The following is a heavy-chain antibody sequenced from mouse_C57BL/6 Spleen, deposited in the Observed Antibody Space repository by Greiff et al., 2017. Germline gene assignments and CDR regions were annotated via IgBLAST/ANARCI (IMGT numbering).Heavy chain of an antibody. D-gene: IGHD2-3*01. CDR2: IYPGSGST. Sequence: QVQLQQSGAELVKPGASVKMSCKASGYTFTSYWITWVKQRPGQGLEWIGDIYPGSGSTNYNEKFKSKATLTVDTSSTTAYMQLSSLPSEDSAVYYCARWLLRWYFDVWGTGTTVTVSS. CDR1: GYTFTSYW. J-gene: IGHJ1*03. V-gene: IGHV1-55*01. CDR3: ARWLLRWYFDV.